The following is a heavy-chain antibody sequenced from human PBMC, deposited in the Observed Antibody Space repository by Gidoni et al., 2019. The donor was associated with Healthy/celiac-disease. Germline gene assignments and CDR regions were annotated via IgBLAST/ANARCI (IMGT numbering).Heavy chain of an antibody. Sequence: EVQLVESGGGLVKPGGSLRLSCAASGFTFSSYSINWVRQAPGTGLEWVSSIRSSSSYIYYADSVKGRFTISRDNAKNSLYLQMNSLRAEDTAVYYCARGGSYPGYWGQGTLVTVSS. J-gene: IGHJ4*02. V-gene: IGHV3-21*01. CDR1: GFTFSSYS. CDR2: IRSSSSYI. D-gene: IGHD1-26*01. CDR3: ARGGSYPGY.